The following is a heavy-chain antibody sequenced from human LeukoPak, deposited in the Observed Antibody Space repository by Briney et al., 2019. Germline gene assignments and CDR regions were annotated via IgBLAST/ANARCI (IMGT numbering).Heavy chain of an antibody. Sequence: PGGSLRLSCAASGFTFNDYAINWVRQAPGKGLEWVSVISGGTGGSTYYADSVKGRFTFSRDNSKNTLYLQMNSLRAEDTAVYYCAKRGSSSWTQFDYWGQGTLVTVSS. V-gene: IGHV3-23*01. CDR3: AKRGSSSWTQFDY. CDR1: GFTFNDYA. CDR2: ISGGTGGST. D-gene: IGHD6-13*01. J-gene: IGHJ4*02.